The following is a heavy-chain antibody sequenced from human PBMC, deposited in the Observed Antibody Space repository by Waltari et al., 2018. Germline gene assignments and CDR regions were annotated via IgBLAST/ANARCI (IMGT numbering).Heavy chain of an antibody. CDR2: INPNGGGT. CDR1: GYTFTDYH. Sequence: QVQLVQSGAEVKKPGASVKVSCQASGYTFTDYHMHWVRQAPGQGLEWMGWINPNGGGTTYAQKFQGRVSMTRDTSISTAYMELSRLRSDDTALYYCARDDTSSPLNAFDIWGQGTMVTVSS. J-gene: IGHJ3*02. CDR3: ARDDTSSPLNAFDI. D-gene: IGHD2-2*01. V-gene: IGHV1-2*02.